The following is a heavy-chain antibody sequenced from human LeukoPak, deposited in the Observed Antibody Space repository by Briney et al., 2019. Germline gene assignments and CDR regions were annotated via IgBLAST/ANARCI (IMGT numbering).Heavy chain of an antibody. CDR2: IHHSGGST. CDR1: GHTFTHYY. Sequence: ASVNISCMASGHTFTHYYMYWVRQAPGQGPECMGVIHHSGGSTTHAQKFQGRVTLTKDTATSTVYIALRSLRSDDTAVYYCARMAMDPAMVTNFFDLWGQGTLLTVSA. J-gene: IGHJ4*02. V-gene: IGHV1-46*01. CDR3: ARMAMDPAMVTNFFDL. D-gene: IGHD5-18*01.